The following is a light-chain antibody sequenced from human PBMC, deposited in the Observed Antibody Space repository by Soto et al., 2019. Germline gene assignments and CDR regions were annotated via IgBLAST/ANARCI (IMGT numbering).Light chain of an antibody. CDR1: QSVSGDY. V-gene: IGKV3-20*01. CDR2: GAS. CDR3: QQYGNSPQT. Sequence: EIVFTQSPGTLSLSPGEGATLSCSASQSVSGDYLAWYQSKPGQAPRLLIHGASNRATGIPDRFSGSGSGTDFTLTIGRLEPEDFAVYYCQQYGNSPQTFGQGTKVDIK. J-gene: IGKJ1*01.